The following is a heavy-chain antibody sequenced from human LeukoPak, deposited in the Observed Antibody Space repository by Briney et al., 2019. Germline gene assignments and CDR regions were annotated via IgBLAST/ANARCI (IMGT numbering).Heavy chain of an antibody. CDR3: ASLYCSSTSCYTGAEYFQH. Sequence: PSETLSLTCAVSGFSISSGYYWGWIRQPPGKGLEWIGSIYHSGSTYYNPSLKSRVTISVDTSKNQFSLKLSSVTAADTAVYYCASLYCSSTSCYTGAEYFQHWGQGTLVTVRS. CDR1: GFSISSGYY. J-gene: IGHJ1*01. D-gene: IGHD2-2*02. V-gene: IGHV4-38-2*01. CDR2: IYHSGST.